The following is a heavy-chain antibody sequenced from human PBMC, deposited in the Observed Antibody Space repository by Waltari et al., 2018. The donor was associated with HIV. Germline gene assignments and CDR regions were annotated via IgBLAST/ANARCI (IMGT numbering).Heavy chain of an antibody. CDR1: GFTFSSYA. CDR3: AKENYDSSGISDTEDFDY. V-gene: IGHV3-23*01. CDR2: ISGSGGST. D-gene: IGHD3-22*01. J-gene: IGHJ4*02. Sequence: EVQLLESGGGLVQPGGSLRLSCAASGFTFSSYAMSWVRQAPGKGLEWVSAISGSGGSTYYADSVKGRFTISRDNSKNTLYLQMNSLRAEDTAVYYCAKENYDSSGISDTEDFDYWGQGTLVTVSS.